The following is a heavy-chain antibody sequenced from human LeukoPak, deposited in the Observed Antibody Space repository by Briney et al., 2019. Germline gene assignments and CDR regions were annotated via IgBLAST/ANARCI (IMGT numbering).Heavy chain of an antibody. CDR2: MNPNSGNT. D-gene: IGHD3-10*01. CDR3: ARDDPLYYYGSGSYLPSYYYYGMDV. J-gene: IGHJ6*02. V-gene: IGHV1-8*01. Sequence: GASVKVSCKASGYTFTSYDINWVRQATGQGLEWMGWMNPNSGNTGYAQKFQGRVTMTTDTSTSTAYMELRSLRSDDTAVYYCARDDPLYYYGSGSYLPSYYYYGMDVWGQGTTVTVSS. CDR1: GYTFTSYD.